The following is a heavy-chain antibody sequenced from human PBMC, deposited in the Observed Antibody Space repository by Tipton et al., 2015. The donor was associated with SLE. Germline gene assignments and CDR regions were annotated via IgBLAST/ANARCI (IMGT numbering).Heavy chain of an antibody. D-gene: IGHD3-16*01. Sequence: QSGPEVKEPGASVKVSCKASGYTFTSYGISWVRQAPGQGLEWMGWISAYNGNTNYAQKLQGRVTMTTDTSTSTAYMELRSLRSDDTAVYYCARTPEVAGGDRSFDLWGRGTLVTVSS. J-gene: IGHJ2*01. CDR1: GYTFTSYG. CDR2: ISAYNGNT. CDR3: ARTPEVAGGDRSFDL. V-gene: IGHV1-18*01.